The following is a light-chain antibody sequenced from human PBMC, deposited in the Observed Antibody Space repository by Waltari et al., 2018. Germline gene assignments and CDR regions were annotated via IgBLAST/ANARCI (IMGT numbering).Light chain of an antibody. CDR2: EGS. CDR1: SRDGGSYNL. CDR3: CSYAGSSTLV. Sequence: QSALTQPASVSGSPGQSITISCTGTSRDGGSYNLASWYQQHIGKAPKLMIYEGSKRPSGLSNRFSGSKSGNTASLTISGLQAEDEADYYCCSYAGSSTLVFGGGTKLTVL. J-gene: IGLJ2*01. V-gene: IGLV2-23*01.